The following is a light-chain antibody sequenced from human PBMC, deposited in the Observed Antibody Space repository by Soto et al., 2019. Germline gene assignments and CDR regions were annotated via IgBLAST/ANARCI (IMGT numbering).Light chain of an antibody. J-gene: IGKJ5*01. CDR1: QSNSSF. CDR2: AAS. Sequence: DILMTQSPSFLSASVGDRVTITCRASQSNSSFLNSYQQKPGKAPKLLIYAASSLQSGVPSRFSGRGSGTDFTLTIRSLQPEDCATYYCQQSYSTPPTFGQGTRLEIK. V-gene: IGKV1-39*01. CDR3: QQSYSTPPT.